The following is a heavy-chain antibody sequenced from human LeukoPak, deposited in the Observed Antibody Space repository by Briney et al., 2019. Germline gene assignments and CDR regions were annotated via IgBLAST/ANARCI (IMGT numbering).Heavy chain of an antibody. CDR1: GFTFSSYW. Sequence: GGSLRLSCAASGFTFSSYWMHWVRQAPGKGLVWVSCISSDGSTTTYADSVKGRFTLSRDNAKNTLYLQMNSLRAEDTAVYYCVRDQRYCSSTSCPFDYWGQGTLVTVSS. D-gene: IGHD2-2*01. CDR2: ISSDGSTT. CDR3: VRDQRYCSSTSCPFDY. V-gene: IGHV3-74*01. J-gene: IGHJ4*02.